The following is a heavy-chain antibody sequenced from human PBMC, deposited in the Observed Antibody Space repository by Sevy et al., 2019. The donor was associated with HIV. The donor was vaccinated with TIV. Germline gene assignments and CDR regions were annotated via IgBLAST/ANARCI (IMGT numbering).Heavy chain of an antibody. Sequence: GGSLRLSCAASGFTFSSYDMSWVRQAPGRGLEWVSTITGTGGSTYYADSVKGRFTISRDNSKNTLYLQMNSLRAEDTAVYFCAKVLPTVGATIYFDSWGQGTLVTVSS. CDR3: AKVLPTVGATIYFDS. CDR1: GFTFSSYD. J-gene: IGHJ4*02. V-gene: IGHV3-23*01. CDR2: ITGTGGST. D-gene: IGHD1-26*01.